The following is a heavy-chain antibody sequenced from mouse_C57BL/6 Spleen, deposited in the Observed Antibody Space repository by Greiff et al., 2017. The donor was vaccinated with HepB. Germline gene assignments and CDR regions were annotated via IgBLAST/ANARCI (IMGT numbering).Heavy chain of an antibody. CDR3: ARGGNYGGSDY. V-gene: IGHV1-50*01. Sequence: QVQLQQPGAELVKPGASVKLSCKASGYTFTSYWMQWVKQRPGQGLEWIGEIDPSDSYTNYNQKFKGKATLTVDTSASTAYMQLSSLTSEDSAVYYCARGGNYGGSDYWGQGTTLTVSS. CDR1: GYTFTSYW. CDR2: IDPSDSYT. J-gene: IGHJ2*01. D-gene: IGHD2-1*01.